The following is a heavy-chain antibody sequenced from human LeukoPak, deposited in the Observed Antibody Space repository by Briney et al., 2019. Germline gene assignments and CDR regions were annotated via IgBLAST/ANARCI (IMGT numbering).Heavy chain of an antibody. CDR3: ARNWFDP. V-gene: IGHV3-53*05. J-gene: IGHJ5*02. CDR2: IYSGGST. Sequence: GGSLRLSCAASGFTVSSDYMSWVRQAPGKGLEWVLVIYSGGSTYYADSVKGRFTTSRDKSKNTVYLQMNSLRFEDTAMYYCARNWFDPWGQGTLVTVSS. CDR1: GFTVSSDY.